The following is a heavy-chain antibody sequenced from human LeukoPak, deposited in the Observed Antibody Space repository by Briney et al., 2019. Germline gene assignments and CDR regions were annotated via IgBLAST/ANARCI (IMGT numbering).Heavy chain of an antibody. J-gene: IGHJ4*02. CDR2: AHHTGST. CDR3: SRLGVYYSDS. Sequence: SETLSLTCSVFDGSTSRSNYFWGWIRQPPGKGLEWIGRAHHTGSTYYNPSLDSRVTTSLDTSKNQFSLKLSSVTAADTAVYYCSRLGVYYSDSWGQGSLVTVSS. CDR1: DGSTSRSNYF. V-gene: IGHV4-39*01. D-gene: IGHD3-16*01.